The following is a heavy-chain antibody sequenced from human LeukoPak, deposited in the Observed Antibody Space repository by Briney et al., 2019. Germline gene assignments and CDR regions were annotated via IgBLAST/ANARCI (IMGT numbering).Heavy chain of an antibody. CDR1: GGTFSSYA. CDR2: IIPIFGTA. V-gene: IGHV1-69*01. CDR3: ARGRPGYCSSTSCPTYYFDY. D-gene: IGHD2-2*01. J-gene: IGHJ4*02. Sequence: SVKVSCKASGGTFSSYAISWVRQAPGQGLEWMGGIIPIFGTANYAQKFQGRVTITADESTSTAYTELSSLRSEDTAVYYCARGRPGYCSSTSCPTYYFDYWGQGTLVTVSS.